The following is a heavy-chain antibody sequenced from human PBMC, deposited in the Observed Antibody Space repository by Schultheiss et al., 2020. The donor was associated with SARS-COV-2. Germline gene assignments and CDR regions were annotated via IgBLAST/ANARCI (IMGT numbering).Heavy chain of an antibody. CDR2: IYYSGST. J-gene: IGHJ6*02. CDR1: GGSISSYY. CDR3: ARRAGQPNYYYGMDV. Sequence: SETLSLTCTVSGGSISSYYWSWIRQPPGKGLEWIGYIYYSGSTYYNPSLKSRVTISVDKSKNQFSLKLSSVTAADTAVYYCARRAGQPNYYYGMDVWGQGTTVTVSS. V-gene: IGHV4-59*12. D-gene: IGHD6-13*01.